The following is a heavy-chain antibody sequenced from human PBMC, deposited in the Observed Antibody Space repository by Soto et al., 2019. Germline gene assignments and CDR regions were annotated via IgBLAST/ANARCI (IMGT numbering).Heavy chain of an antibody. D-gene: IGHD5-12*01. V-gene: IGHV3-30-3*01. Sequence: GGSLRLSCAASGFTFSSYAMHWVRQAPGKGLEWVAVISYDGSNKYYADSVKGRFTISRDNSKNTLYLQMNSLRAEDTAVYYCVRDRDVFVGLPRWFDYWGQGTLVTVSS. CDR2: ISYDGSNK. CDR1: GFTFSSYA. CDR3: VRDRDVFVGLPRWFDY. J-gene: IGHJ4*02.